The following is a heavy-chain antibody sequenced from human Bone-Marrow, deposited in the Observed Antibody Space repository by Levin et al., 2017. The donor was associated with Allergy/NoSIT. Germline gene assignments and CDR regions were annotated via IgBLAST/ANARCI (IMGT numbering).Heavy chain of an antibody. V-gene: IGHV3-23*01. CDR2: ISDNGGTT. Sequence: GGSLRLSCEASGFTFSNYATSWARQAPGKGLEWVSGISDNGGTTYYADSVRGRFTISRDNPKSTLYLQMSSLRSEDTALYYCAKGVDRTTVTTLARWGQGTLVTVSS. J-gene: IGHJ4*02. D-gene: IGHD4-17*01. CDR1: GFTFSNYA. CDR3: AKGVDRTTVTTLAR.